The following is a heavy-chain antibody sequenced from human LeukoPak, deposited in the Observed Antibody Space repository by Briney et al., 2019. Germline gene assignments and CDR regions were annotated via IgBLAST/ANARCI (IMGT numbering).Heavy chain of an antibody. CDR1: GGSISTYY. J-gene: IGHJ4*02. CDR2: IYYSGST. D-gene: IGHD2-15*01. Sequence: SETLSLTCTVSGGSISTYYWSWIRQPPGKGLEWIGYIYYSGSTNYNPSLKSRVTISVDTSKNQFSLKLSSVTAADTAVYYCARDHCNGGSCYSYDVWGQGTLVTVSS. CDR3: ARDHCNGGSCYSYDV. V-gene: IGHV4-59*08.